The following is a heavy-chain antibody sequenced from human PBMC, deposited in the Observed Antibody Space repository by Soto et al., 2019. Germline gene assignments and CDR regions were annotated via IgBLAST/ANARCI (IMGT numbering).Heavy chain of an antibody. CDR2: ISTYIGNT. CDR3: ARDRIKWCYGQSYYYKYGMDV. J-gene: IGHJ6*02. CDR1: GYTFASYG. D-gene: IGHD2-15*01. Sequence: ASVKVSCKASGYTFASYGISWVRQAPGQGLEWMGWISTYIGNTKHAKRVQGRVTMTTDTSTTTAYMELRSLRSDDTAVYYCARDRIKWCYGQSYYYKYGMDVWGQGTTVTVSS. V-gene: IGHV1-18*04.